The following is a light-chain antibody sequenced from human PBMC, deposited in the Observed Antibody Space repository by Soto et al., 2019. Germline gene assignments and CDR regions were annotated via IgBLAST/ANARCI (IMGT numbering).Light chain of an antibody. CDR1: QSISSY. V-gene: IGKV1-39*01. J-gene: IGKJ1*01. CDR3: QQYNSYPVT. Sequence: DIQMTQSPSSLSASVGDRVPITCRASQSISSYLNWYQQKPGKAPKLLIYAASSLQSGVPSSFSGSGSGTDLTLTIICQQPEDFATYYCQQYNSYPVTVGQGTKVDI. CDR2: AAS.